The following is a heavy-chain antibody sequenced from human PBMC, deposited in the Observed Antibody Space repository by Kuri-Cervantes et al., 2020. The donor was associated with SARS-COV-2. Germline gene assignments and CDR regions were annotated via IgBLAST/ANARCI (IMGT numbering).Heavy chain of an antibody. D-gene: IGHD3-16*01. CDR1: GFTFSSYD. J-gene: IGHJ6*02. Sequence: GESLKISCAASGFTFSSYDMHLVRQAPGKGLEWVSAIGTAGDTYYPGSVKGRFTISRENAKNSLYLQLNSLRAVDTAVYYCARDLGGPRFGGMDVWGQGTTVTVSS. CDR2: IGTAGDT. V-gene: IGHV3-13*01. CDR3: ARDLGGPRFGGMDV.